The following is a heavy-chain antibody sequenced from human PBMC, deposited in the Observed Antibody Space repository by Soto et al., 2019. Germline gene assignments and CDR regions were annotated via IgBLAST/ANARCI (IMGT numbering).Heavy chain of an antibody. CDR3: AREQLQSSRFGVVIEGHFYY. J-gene: IGHJ4*02. CDR2: ISAYNGNT. CDR1: GYTFTSYG. D-gene: IGHD3-3*01. V-gene: IGHV1-18*01. Sequence: QVQLVQSGAEVKKPGASVKVSCKASGYTFTSYGISWVRQAPGQGLEWMGWISAYNGNTNYAQKLQGRVTMTTGTATSTAYMELRSLRSDHTAVYYCAREQLQSSRFGVVIEGHFYYWVQGPLVTVSS.